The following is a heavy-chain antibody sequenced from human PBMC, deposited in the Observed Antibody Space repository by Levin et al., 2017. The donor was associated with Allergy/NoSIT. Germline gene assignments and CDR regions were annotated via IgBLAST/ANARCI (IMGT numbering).Heavy chain of an antibody. V-gene: IGHV1-46*01. CDR1: GYTFTSYY. Sequence: WASVKVSCKASGYTFTSYYMHWVRQAPGQGLEWMGIINPSGGSTSYAQKFQGRVTMTRDTSTSTVYMELSSLRSEDTAVYYCAREMVQGVINTPAFDYWGQGTLVTVSS. CDR2: INPSGGST. D-gene: IGHD3-10*01. J-gene: IGHJ4*02. CDR3: AREMVQGVINTPAFDY.